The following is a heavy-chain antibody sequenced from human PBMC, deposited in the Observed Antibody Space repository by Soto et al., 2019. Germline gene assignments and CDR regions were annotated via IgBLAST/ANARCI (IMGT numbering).Heavy chain of an antibody. D-gene: IGHD3-16*02. Sequence: SVKVSCKASGGTFSSYAISWVRQAPGQGLEWMGGIIPIFGTANYAQKFQGRVTITADESTSTAYMELSSLRSEDTAMYYCARDLSPPTTALYYYGMDVWGQGTTVTVSS. J-gene: IGHJ6*02. V-gene: IGHV1-69*13. CDR2: IIPIFGTA. CDR3: ARDLSPPTTALYYYGMDV. CDR1: GGTFSSYA.